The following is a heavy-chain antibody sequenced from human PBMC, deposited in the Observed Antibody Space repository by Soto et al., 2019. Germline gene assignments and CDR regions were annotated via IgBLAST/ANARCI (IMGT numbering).Heavy chain of an antibody. CDR2: ISGSEHST. CDR3: AKRSSSSTFDY. Sequence: EVQLLESGGGLVQPGESLRLSCAASGFTFSSYAMSWVRQPPGKGLEWVSVISGSEHSTYYADSVKGRFTISRDNSKNVQYVQMNSVGAEEKAVDYCAKRSSSSTFDYWGQGTLVTVSS. J-gene: IGHJ4*02. D-gene: IGHD6-6*01. CDR1: GFTFSSYA. V-gene: IGHV3-23*01.